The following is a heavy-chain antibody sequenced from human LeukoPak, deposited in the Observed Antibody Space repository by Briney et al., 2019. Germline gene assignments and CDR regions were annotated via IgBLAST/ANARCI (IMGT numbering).Heavy chain of an antibody. J-gene: IGHJ4*02. D-gene: IGHD4-17*01. CDR3: AKDWSTVTT. V-gene: IGHV3-23*01. CDR2: ISGSGVSI. Sequence: PGGSLRLSCAASGFTFNNYVMNWVRQAPGKGLEWVSAISGSGVSIYYADSVKGRFTISRDNSQNTLYLQMNSLRVEDTAVYYCAKDWSTVTTWGQGTLVTVSS. CDR1: GFTFNNYV.